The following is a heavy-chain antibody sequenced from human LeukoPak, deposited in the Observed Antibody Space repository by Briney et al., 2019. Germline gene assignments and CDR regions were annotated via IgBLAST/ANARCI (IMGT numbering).Heavy chain of an antibody. CDR3: AKDLDWVVPAAMHY. D-gene: IGHD2-2*01. V-gene: IGHV3-30*02. J-gene: IGHJ4*02. Sequence: GGSLRLSRAASGFTFSSYGMHWVRQAPGKGLEWVAFIRYDGSNKYYADSVKGRFTISRDNSKNTLYLQMNSLRAEDTAVYYCAKDLDWVVPAAMHYWGQGTLVTVSS. CDR1: GFTFSSYG. CDR2: IRYDGSNK.